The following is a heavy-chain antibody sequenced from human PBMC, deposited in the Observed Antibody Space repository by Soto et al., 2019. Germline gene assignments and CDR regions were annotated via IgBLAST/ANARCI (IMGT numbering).Heavy chain of an antibody. Sequence: LSLPCAASGFTFSSYGMHWVRQDPGKGLEWVAVISYDGSNKYYADSVKGRFTISRDNSKNTLYLQMNSLRAEDTAVYYCAKDGAGRAFDIWGQGTMVTVSS. CDR1: GFTFSSYG. CDR3: AKDGAGRAFDI. CDR2: ISYDGSNK. J-gene: IGHJ3*02. V-gene: IGHV3-30*18. D-gene: IGHD2-15*01.